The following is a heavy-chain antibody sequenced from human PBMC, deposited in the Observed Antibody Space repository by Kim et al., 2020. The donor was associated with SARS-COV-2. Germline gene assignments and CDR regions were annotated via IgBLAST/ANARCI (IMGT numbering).Heavy chain of an antibody. Sequence: GGSLRLSCAASGFTFSSYSMNWVRQAPGKGLEWVSSISSSSSYIYYADSVKGRFTISRDNAKNSLYLQMNSLRAEDTAVYYCARAIPDCSSTSCYTAGVDHWGQGTLVTVSS. D-gene: IGHD2-2*02. CDR2: ISSSSSYI. J-gene: IGHJ4*02. CDR3: ARAIPDCSSTSCYTAGVDH. CDR1: GFTFSSYS. V-gene: IGHV3-21*01.